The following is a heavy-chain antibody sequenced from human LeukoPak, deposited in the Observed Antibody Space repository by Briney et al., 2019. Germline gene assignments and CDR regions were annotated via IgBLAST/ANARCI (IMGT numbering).Heavy chain of an antibody. CDR3: AKDYGYGGNFDY. J-gene: IGHJ4*02. CDR2: ISGSGGST. Sequence: GGSLRLSCAASGFTFSSYAMSWVRQAPGKGLEWVSAISGSGGSTYYADSAKGRFTISRDNSKNTLYLQMNSLRAEDTAVYYCAKDYGYGGNFDYWGQGTLVTVSS. V-gene: IGHV3-23*01. CDR1: GFTFSSYA. D-gene: IGHD4-23*01.